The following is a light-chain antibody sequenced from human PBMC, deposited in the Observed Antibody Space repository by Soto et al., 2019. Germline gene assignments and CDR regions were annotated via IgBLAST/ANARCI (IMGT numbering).Light chain of an antibody. J-gene: IGKJ1*01. V-gene: IGKV1-5*01. Sequence: IQMSPAPSTLSASAGDIVTITCRASQSISTWLAWYQQKPGKAPKLLIYVASSLASGVPSRFSGSGSGTEFTLTISSLQPDDFATYYCQQHNCYSERRFGQWTKVDTK. CDR3: QQHNCYSERR. CDR2: VAS. CDR1: QSISTW.